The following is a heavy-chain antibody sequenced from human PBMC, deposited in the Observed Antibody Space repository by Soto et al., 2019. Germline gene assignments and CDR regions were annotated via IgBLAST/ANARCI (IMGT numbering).Heavy chain of an antibody. CDR2: ISSSGDNT. CDR3: AKFKGGVNYGLDI. CDR1: GFTFRNYA. J-gene: IGHJ3*02. V-gene: IGHV3-23*01. Sequence: EVQLLESGGGLVQPGGSLRLSCAASGFTFRNYAMTWVRQAPGKGLEWVSGISSSGDNTYYPSSVRGRFTISRDNSKDTLFLPMSSLRAADTATYYCAKFKGGVNYGLDIWGQGTMFTVSS. D-gene: IGHD3-10*01.